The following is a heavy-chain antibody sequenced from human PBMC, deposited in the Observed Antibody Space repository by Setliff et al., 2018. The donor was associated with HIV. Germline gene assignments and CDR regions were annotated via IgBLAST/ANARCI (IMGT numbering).Heavy chain of an antibody. D-gene: IGHD3-16*01. CDR3: AAVPWGHSSLIIDH. CDR1: GFTFSDYW. V-gene: IGHV3-11*04. CDR2: IGGHGSII. Sequence: LRLSCAASGFTFSDYWMIWVRQAPGKGLEWISFIGGHGSIIHYADSVKGRVTISRDNSKNTVDLQMHSLRVEDTAVYYCAAVPWGHSSLIIDHWGQGTPVTVSS. J-gene: IGHJ4*02.